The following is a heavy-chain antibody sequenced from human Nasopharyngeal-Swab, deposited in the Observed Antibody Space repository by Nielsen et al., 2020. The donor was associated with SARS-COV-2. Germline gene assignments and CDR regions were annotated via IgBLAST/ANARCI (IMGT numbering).Heavy chain of an antibody. D-gene: IGHD3-10*01. J-gene: IGHJ4*02. Sequence: GGFLRLSCAASGFTFSSYAMSWVRQAPGKGLEWVSAISGSGGSTYYADSVKGRFTISRDNSKNTLYLQMNSLRAEDTAVYYCAKRVLRWTGSFDYWGQGTLVTVSS. CDR3: AKRVLRWTGSFDY. V-gene: IGHV3-23*01. CDR1: GFTFSSYA. CDR2: ISGSGGST.